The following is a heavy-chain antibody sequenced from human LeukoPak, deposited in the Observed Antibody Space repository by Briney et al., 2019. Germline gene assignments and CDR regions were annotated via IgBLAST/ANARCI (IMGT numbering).Heavy chain of an antibody. J-gene: IGHJ4*02. Sequence: PGTSLRLSCATSGFTFTCCGMHWVRQASGKGLEWVAAISSSDGNSKYYADSVKGRFTISRDNSKNMVYLQMNSLRADDTAVYYCAKWSGNRPLYYFDYWGQGTLVTVSS. V-gene: IGHV3-30*18. CDR1: GFTFTCCG. CDR3: AKWSGNRPLYYFDY. D-gene: IGHD3-3*01. CDR2: ISSSDGNSK.